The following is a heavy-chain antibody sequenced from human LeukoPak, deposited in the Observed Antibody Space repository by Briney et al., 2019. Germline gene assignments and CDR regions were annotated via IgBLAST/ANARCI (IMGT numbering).Heavy chain of an antibody. CDR3: ARGLYYDSSGYYHSWLPHYYFDY. CDR2: INPNSDGT. V-gene: IGHV1-2*02. CDR1: GYTFTGYY. Sequence: GASVKVSCKASGYTFTGYYMHWVRQAPGQGLEWMGWINPNSDGTNYAQKFQGRVTMTRDTSISTAYMELSRLRSDDTAVYYCARGLYYDSSGYYHSWLPHYYFDYWGQGTLVTVSS. D-gene: IGHD3-22*01. J-gene: IGHJ4*02.